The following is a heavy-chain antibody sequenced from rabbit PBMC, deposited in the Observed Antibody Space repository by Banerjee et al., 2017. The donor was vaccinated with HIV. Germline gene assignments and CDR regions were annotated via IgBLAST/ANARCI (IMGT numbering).Heavy chain of an antibody. J-gene: IGHJ3*01. Sequence: QSLEESGGDLVKPGASLTLTCTASGFTISSSYWICWVRQAPGKGLEWIACIGAGSSGSTYYASWAKGRFTISKTSSTTVTLQMTSLTAADTATYFCARGAGIHYADLWGQGTLVTVS. CDR3: ARGAGIHYADL. D-gene: IGHD4-2*01. CDR2: IGAGSSGST. V-gene: IGHV1S40*01. CDR1: GFTISSSYW.